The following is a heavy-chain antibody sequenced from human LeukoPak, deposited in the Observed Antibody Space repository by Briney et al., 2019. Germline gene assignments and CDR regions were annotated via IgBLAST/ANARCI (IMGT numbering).Heavy chain of an antibody. Sequence: SSETLSLTCTVSGGSISSGDYYWSWIRQPPGKGLEWIRYIYYSGSTYYNPSLKSRVTISVDTSKNQFSLKLSSVTAADTAVYYCARDPHQYYYDSSGSNYWGQGTLVTVSS. D-gene: IGHD3-22*01. V-gene: IGHV4-30-4*01. CDR2: IYYSGST. CDR3: ARDPHQYYYDSSGSNY. J-gene: IGHJ4*02. CDR1: GGSISSGDYY.